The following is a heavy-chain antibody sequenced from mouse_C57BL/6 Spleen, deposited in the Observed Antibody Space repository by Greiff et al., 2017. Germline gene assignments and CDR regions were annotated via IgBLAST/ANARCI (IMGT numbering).Heavy chain of an antibody. V-gene: IGHV1-54*01. D-gene: IGHD1-1*01. J-gene: IGHJ3*01. CDR1: GYAFTNYL. CDR3: ARSDYYGSSYVAY. Sequence: VQLQQSGAELVRPGTSVKVSCKASGYAFTNYLIEWVKQRPGQGLEWIGVINPGSGGTNYNEKFKGKATLTADKSSSTAYMQLSSLTSEDSAVXFCARSDYYGSSYVAYWGQGTLVTVSA. CDR2: INPGSGGT.